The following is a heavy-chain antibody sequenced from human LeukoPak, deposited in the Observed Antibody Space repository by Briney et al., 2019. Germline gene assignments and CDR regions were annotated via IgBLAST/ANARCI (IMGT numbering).Heavy chain of an antibody. CDR1: GFTFSSYG. CDR2: ISYDGSNK. Sequence: GGSLRLSCAASGFTFSSYGMHWVRQAPGKGLEWVAVISYDGSNKYYADSVKGRFTISRDKSKNTLYLQMNSLRAEDTAVYYCAKDRSYYDSSGSPTFDYWGQGTLVTVSS. V-gene: IGHV3-30*18. CDR3: AKDRSYYDSSGSPTFDY. J-gene: IGHJ4*02. D-gene: IGHD3-22*01.